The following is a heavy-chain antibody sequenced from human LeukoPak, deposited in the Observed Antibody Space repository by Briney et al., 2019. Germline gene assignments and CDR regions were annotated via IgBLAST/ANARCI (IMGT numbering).Heavy chain of an antibody. J-gene: IGHJ3*02. D-gene: IGHD1-26*01. CDR2: ISWNSGSI. CDR1: GFTFDDYA. CDR3: AKDTASGSYPADAFDI. V-gene: IGHV3-9*03. Sequence: GGSLRLSCAASGFTFDDYAMHWVRQAPGKGLEWVSGISWNSGSIGYADSVKGRFTISRDNAKNSLYLQMNSLRAEDMALYYCAKDTASGSYPADAFDIWGQGTMVTVSS.